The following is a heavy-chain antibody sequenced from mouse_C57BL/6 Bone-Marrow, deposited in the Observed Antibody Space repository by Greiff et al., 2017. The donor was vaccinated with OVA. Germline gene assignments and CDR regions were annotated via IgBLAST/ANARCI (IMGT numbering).Heavy chain of an antibody. CDR2: ISSGGSYT. J-gene: IGHJ4*01. D-gene: IGHD2-1*01. V-gene: IGHV5-6*01. CDR1: GFTFSSYG. CDR3: ARHKGNYPYYYAMDY. Sequence: EVQGVESGGDLVKPGGSLKLSCAASGFTFSSYGMSWVRQTPDKRLEWVATISSGGSYTYYPDSVKGRFTISRDNAKNTLYLQMSSLKSEDTAMYYCARHKGNYPYYYAMDYWGQGTSVTVSS.